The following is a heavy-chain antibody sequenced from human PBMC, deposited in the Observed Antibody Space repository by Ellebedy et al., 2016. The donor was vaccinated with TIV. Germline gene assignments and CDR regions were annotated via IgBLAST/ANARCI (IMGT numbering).Heavy chain of an antibody. CDR1: GYSFTSYW. D-gene: IGHD5-12*01. Sequence: GESMKISCKGSGYSFTSYWIGWVRQMPGKGLEWMGIIYPGDSDTRYSPSFQGQVTISADKSISTAYLQWSSLKASDTAMYYCARRGYSGYDPSPSFDIWGRGTMVTVSS. CDR2: IYPGDSDT. V-gene: IGHV5-51*01. J-gene: IGHJ3*02. CDR3: ARRGYSGYDPSPSFDI.